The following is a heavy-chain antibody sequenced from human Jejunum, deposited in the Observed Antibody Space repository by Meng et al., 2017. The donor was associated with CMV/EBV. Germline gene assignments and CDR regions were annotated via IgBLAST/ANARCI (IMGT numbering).Heavy chain of an antibody. CDR2: MTPSGGTT. V-gene: IGHV1-46*01. Sequence: SGYPFTSYYMHWVRQAPGQGLEWMGTMTPSGGTTSYAQKFQGRVTMTRDTSTSTVYMELSSLRSEDTAVYYCARDAVAGTYYFDYWGQGTLVTVSS. CDR3: ARDAVAGTYYFDY. D-gene: IGHD6-19*01. CDR1: GYPFTSYY. J-gene: IGHJ4*02.